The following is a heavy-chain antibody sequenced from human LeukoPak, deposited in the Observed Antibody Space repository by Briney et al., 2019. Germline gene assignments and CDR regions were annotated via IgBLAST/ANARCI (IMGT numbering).Heavy chain of an antibody. CDR1: GGSIGSSSYY. D-gene: IGHD3-10*01. CDR3: ARGAGRTYGMDV. CDR2: MYNSGST. J-gene: IGHJ6*02. V-gene: IGHV4-61*05. Sequence: SETLSLTCTVSGGSIGSSSYYWGWIRQPPGKGLEWIGYMYNSGSTDYNPSLKSRVTISVDTSKNQFSLKLNSVTAADTAVYYCARGAGRTYGMDVWGQGTTVTVSS.